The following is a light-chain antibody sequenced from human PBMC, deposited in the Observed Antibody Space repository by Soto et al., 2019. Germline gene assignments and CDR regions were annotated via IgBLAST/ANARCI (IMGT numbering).Light chain of an antibody. CDR3: QQYYSTPPMT. V-gene: IGKV4-1*01. CDR1: QSVLYSSNNKNY. Sequence: DIVMTQSPDSLAVSLGERATINCKSSQSVLYSSNNKNYLAWYQQKPGQPPKLLIYWASTRESGFPDRFSGSGSGTDFTLTISSLQAEDVAVYYCQQYYSTPPMTFGQGTKVEIK. CDR2: WAS. J-gene: IGKJ1*01.